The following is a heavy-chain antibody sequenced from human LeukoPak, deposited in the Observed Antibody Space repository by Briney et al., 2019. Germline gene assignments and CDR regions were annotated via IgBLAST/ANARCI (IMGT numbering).Heavy chain of an antibody. V-gene: IGHV3-7*01. CDR1: GFXXXXYX. Sequence: ASGFXXXXYXXXWVRQAPGKGLEVVANIKHDGSETYYVDSVKGRFTVSRDNAKKSLYLHMDNLRVEDTGVYYCARAYYWGQGILVTVSS. J-gene: IGHJ4*02. CDR3: ARAYY. CDR2: IKHDGSET.